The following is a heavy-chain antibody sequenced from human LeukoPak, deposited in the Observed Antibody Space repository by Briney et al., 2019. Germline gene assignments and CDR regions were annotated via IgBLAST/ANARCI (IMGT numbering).Heavy chain of an antibody. D-gene: IGHD6-25*01. Sequence: SETLSLTCTVSGGSMTGYYWRWIRQPPGKGLEWIGNIYSGGSTKYNPSLESRVTISIDTSKRQFSLDLSSVTAADTAVYYCTRRVAATGMVDSWGQGTLVTVSS. J-gene: IGHJ4*02. CDR2: IYSGGST. CDR1: GGSMTGYY. CDR3: TRRVAATGMVDS. V-gene: IGHV4-4*09.